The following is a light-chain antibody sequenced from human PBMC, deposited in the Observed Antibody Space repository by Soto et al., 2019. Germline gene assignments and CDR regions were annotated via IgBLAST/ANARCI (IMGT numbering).Light chain of an antibody. V-gene: IGKV3-15*01. Sequence: EIVMTQSPATLSVSPGERVTLSCRASQNIRNNYLAWYQQRPGQAPRLLIYGASTRATGIPARFSGSGSGTEFTLTISSLQSEDFAIYYCQQYNNWPPYTFGQGTKLEIK. J-gene: IGKJ2*01. CDR2: GAS. CDR1: QNIRNN. CDR3: QQYNNWPPYT.